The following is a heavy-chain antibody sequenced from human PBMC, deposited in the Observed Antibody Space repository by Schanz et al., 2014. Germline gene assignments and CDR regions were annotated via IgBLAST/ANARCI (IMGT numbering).Heavy chain of an antibody. CDR1: GFTVSSNH. D-gene: IGHD3-22*01. V-gene: IGHV3-66*01. CDR2: IYSGIGA. Sequence: EGQLAESGGGLVQPGGSLRLSCAVSGFTVSSNHMSWVRQAPGKGLEWVSVIYSGIGAYYADSVKDRFTVSRDNSKNTVYLQMNRLRAEDTAVYYCARVHHYDPSGWGYFDYWGQGALVIVSS. J-gene: IGHJ4*02. CDR3: ARVHHYDPSGWGYFDY.